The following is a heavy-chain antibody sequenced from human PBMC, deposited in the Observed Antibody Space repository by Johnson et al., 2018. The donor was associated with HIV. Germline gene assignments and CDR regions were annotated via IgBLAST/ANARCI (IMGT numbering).Heavy chain of an antibody. D-gene: IGHD5-18*01. CDR3: ARDQRGGYSYGDAFDF. Sequence: VQLVESGGGLVQPGGSLRLSCAASGFTFSSYWMHWVRQAPGKGLVWVSGINWHGGSTGYADSVKGRFTISRDNSKNSLYLQMNTLRAEDTAVYYCARDQRGGYSYGDAFDFWGQGTVVSVST. CDR1: GFTFSSYW. J-gene: IGHJ3*01. V-gene: IGHV3-74*01. CDR2: INWHGGST.